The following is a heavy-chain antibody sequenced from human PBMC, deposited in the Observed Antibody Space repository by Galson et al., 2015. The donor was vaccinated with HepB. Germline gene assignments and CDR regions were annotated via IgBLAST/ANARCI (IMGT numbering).Heavy chain of an antibody. D-gene: IGHD3-22*01. CDR2: ISYDGSNK. Sequence: SLRLSCAASGFTFSSYAMHWVRQAPGKGLEWEAVISYDGSNKYYADSVKGRFTISRDNSKNTLYLQMNSLRAEDTAVYYCARDYYDSSGYLNYWGQGTLVTVSS. CDR3: ARDYYDSSGYLNY. CDR1: GFTFSSYA. J-gene: IGHJ4*02. V-gene: IGHV3-30*04.